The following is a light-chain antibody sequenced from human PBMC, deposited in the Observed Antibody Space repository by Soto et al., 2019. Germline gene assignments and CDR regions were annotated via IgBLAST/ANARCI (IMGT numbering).Light chain of an antibody. CDR1: QSVGNT. CDR3: QQYNKWPIT. V-gene: IGKV3-15*01. J-gene: IGKJ5*01. CDR2: GAS. Sequence: EIVMTQSPATLSVSPGERASLSCRASQSVGNTLAWYQQKPGQAPRLLIYGASSRATDIPARFSGSGSETEFTLTISSLQSDDSAVYYCQQYNKWPITFGQGTRLKI.